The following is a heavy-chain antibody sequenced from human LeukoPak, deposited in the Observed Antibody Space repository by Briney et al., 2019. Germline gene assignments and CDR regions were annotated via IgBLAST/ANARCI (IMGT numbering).Heavy chain of an antibody. D-gene: IGHD4-17*01. CDR1: GFTFSSYA. CDR3: ARAPHDYGDYDEYFQH. CDR2: ISGSSSYI. V-gene: IGHV3-21*01. Sequence: PGGSLRLSCAASGFTFSSYAMSWVRQAPGKGLEWVSAISGSSSYIYYADSVKGRFTISRDNAKNSLYLQMNSLRAEDTAVYYCARAPHDYGDYDEYFQHWGQGTLVTVSS. J-gene: IGHJ1*01.